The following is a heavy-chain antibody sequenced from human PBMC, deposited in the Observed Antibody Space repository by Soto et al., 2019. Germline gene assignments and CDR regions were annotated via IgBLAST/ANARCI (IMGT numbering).Heavy chain of an antibody. J-gene: IGHJ4*02. CDR1: GFSLSTSGVG. Sequence: QITLKESGPTLVKPTQTLTLTCTFSGFSLSTSGVGVGWIRQPPGKDLEWLALIYWDDDKRYSPSLKSRLTITKDPSKNQVVLTMTNMDPVDTATYYCAHYDDYGDYSYWGQGTLVTVSS. V-gene: IGHV2-5*02. CDR3: AHYDDYGDYSY. CDR2: IYWDDDK. D-gene: IGHD4-17*01.